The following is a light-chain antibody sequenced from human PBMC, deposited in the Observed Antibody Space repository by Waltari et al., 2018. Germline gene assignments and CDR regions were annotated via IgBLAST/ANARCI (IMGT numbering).Light chain of an antibody. CDR1: QGVLYSSNNKNY. Sequence: DIVMTQSPDSLAVSLGERATINCKSSQGVLYSSNNKNYLAWYQQRPGQPPKLLIYWAATRESGVPDRFSGSGSGTEFTLIISSPQAEDVAVYYCQQYYSDPWTFGQGTKVEIK. J-gene: IGKJ1*01. CDR2: WAA. V-gene: IGKV4-1*01. CDR3: QQYYSDPWT.